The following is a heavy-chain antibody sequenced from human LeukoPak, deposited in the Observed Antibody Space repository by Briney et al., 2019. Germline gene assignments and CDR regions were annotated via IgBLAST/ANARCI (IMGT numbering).Heavy chain of an antibody. CDR1: GFTLSDYG. CDR3: TRGRYQFLGPNDS. Sequence: GGSLRLSCAASGFTLSDYGMSWARQAPGKGLEWISYITTNSVMFYADSVEGRLTISRDNDQNSVYLQMSVLRDDDTAVYYCTRGRYQFLGPNDSWGQGALVTVSS. J-gene: IGHJ5*01. V-gene: IGHV3-48*02. D-gene: IGHD2-2*01. CDR2: ITTNSVM.